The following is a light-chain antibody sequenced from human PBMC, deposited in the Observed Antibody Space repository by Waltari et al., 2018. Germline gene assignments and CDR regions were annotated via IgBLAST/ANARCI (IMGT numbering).Light chain of an antibody. Sequence: QLVLTQSPSASASLGASVKLTCTLSSGHSSNVVAWLQQQPEKGPRSLMKVNSDGSHSQGDEIPGLFSGTSSWAERYLTISNLQSEDEADYYCQSGGHGTWVFGGGTKLTVL. CDR2: VNSDGSH. CDR3: QSGGHGTWV. V-gene: IGLV4-69*01. J-gene: IGLJ3*02. CDR1: SGHSSNV.